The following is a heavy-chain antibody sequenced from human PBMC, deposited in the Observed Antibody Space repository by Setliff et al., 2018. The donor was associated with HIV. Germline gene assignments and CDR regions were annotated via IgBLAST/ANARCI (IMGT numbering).Heavy chain of an antibody. J-gene: IGHJ4*02. Sequence: SETLSLTCFVSGVSISDHYWGWIRQPPGKGLEWIGYIYTSGTTGHNPSLDSRVTISVDTSRDQFSLNLRSVTAADTALYFCARLIHTGLLYFDYWGLGMLVTVSS. CDR3: ARLIHTGLLYFDY. V-gene: IGHV4-4*09. D-gene: IGHD2-8*02. CDR1: GVSISDHY. CDR2: IYTSGTT.